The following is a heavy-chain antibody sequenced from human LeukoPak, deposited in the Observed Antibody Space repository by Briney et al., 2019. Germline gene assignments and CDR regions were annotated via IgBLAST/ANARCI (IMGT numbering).Heavy chain of an antibody. CDR1: GGSISSSSYY. CDR3: ARGYCSSTSCYGSQPRYYYYYYYMDV. V-gene: IGHV4-39*07. CDR2: IYYSGST. D-gene: IGHD2-2*01. Sequence: PSETLSLTCTVSGGSISSSSYYWGWIRQPPGKGLEWIGSIYYSGSTYYNPSLKSRVTISVDTSKNQFSLKLSSVTAADTAVYYCARGYCSSTSCYGSQPRYYYYYYYMDVWGKGTTVTISS. J-gene: IGHJ6*03.